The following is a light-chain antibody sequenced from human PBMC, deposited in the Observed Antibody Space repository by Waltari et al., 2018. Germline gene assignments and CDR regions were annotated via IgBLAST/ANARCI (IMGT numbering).Light chain of an antibody. J-gene: IGKJ1*01. CDR3: QQYYSTPRT. Sequence: DIVMTQSPDSLPVSLGERATIHCKSSQSVLYSSNNKNYLAWYQQKPGQPPKLLIYWASTRESGIPDRFSGSGSGTDFTLTISSLQAEDVAVYYCQQYYSTPRTFGQGTKVEVK. CDR1: QSVLYSSNNKNY. V-gene: IGKV4-1*01. CDR2: WAS.